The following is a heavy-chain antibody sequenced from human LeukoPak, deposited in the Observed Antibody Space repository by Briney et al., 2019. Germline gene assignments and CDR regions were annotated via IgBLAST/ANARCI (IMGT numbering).Heavy chain of an antibody. CDR2: IIPIFGTA. D-gene: IGHD4-17*01. CDR1: GGTFSSYA. J-gene: IGHJ5*02. CDR3: ARDRGSTVTTRQPLGFDP. V-gene: IGHV1-69*05. Sequence: SVKVSCKASGGTFSSYAISWVRQAPGQGLEWMGGIIPIFGTANYAQKFQGRVTITTDESTSRAYMELSSLRSEDTAVYYCARDRGSTVTTRQPLGFDPWGQGTLVTVSS.